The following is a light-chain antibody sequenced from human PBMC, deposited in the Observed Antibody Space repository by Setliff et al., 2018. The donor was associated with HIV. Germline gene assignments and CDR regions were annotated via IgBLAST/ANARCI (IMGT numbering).Light chain of an antibody. CDR2: DVS. CDR3: SSYTSSSNPRG. Sequence: QSALTQPASVSGSPGQSITISCTGTSSDVGGYNYVSWYQQHPGKAPKLRIYDVSNRPSGVSNRFSGSRSGNTASLTISGLQAEDEADYYCSSYTSSSNPRGFGGGTKVTVL. CDR1: SSDVGGYNY. J-gene: IGLJ3*02. V-gene: IGLV2-14*03.